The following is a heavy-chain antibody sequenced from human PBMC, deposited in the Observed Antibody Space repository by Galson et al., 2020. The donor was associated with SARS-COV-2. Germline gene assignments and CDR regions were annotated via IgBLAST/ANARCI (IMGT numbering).Heavy chain of an antibody. D-gene: IGHD1-26*01. CDR3: ARGSSGNYLEYFQH. CDR2: ISYDGSNK. CDR1: GFSFNNFG. Sequence: GGSLRLSCAASGFSFNNFGLHWVRQAPGKGLEWVAFISYDGSNKYYADSVRGRFTISRDNSKNTLYLQMNSLRAEDTAVYYCARGSSGNYLEYFQHWGQGTLVTVSS. V-gene: IGHV3-30*03. J-gene: IGHJ1*01.